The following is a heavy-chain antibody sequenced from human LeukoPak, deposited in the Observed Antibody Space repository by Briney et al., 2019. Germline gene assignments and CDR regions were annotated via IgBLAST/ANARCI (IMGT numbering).Heavy chain of an antibody. D-gene: IGHD3-16*02. CDR2: IHPSTGNP. V-gene: IGHV7-4-1*02. Sequence: ASVKVSCNASGYTFTNYAMNWVRQAPGQGLEWMGWIHPSTGNPTYAQGFTGRFVFSLDTSVSTTYLQISSLKAEDTAVYYCARAYQRLAYLSLPDYWGQGTLVTVSS. CDR3: ARAYQRLAYLSLPDY. CDR1: GYTFTNYA. J-gene: IGHJ4*02.